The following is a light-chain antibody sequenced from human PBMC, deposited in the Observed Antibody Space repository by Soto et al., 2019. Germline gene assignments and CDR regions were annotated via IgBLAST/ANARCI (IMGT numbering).Light chain of an antibody. J-gene: IGKJ1*01. V-gene: IGKV1-6*01. CDR2: AAS. CDR3: LQDINYPWT. Sequence: AIPVTQSPSSLSATVGDRVTITCRTSQGIRSALGWYQQKPGKVPKLLIYAASTLQSGVPSRFSGSGSGRDFTLAISSLQPEDSATYYCLQDINYPWTFGQGTKVDI. CDR1: QGIRSA.